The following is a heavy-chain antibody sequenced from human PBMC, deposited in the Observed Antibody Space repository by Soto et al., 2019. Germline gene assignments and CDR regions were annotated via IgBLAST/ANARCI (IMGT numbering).Heavy chain of an antibody. CDR1: GYTFTGYY. V-gene: IGHV1-2*04. J-gene: IGHJ1*01. Sequence: ASVKVSCKASGYTFTGYYMHWVRQAPGQGLEWMGWINPNSGGTNYAQKFQGWVTMTRDTSISTAYMELIRLRSDDTAVYYCARSLSPYCSGGSCYSEYFQHWGQCTLVTVSS. CDR3: ARSLSPYCSGGSCYSEYFQH. D-gene: IGHD2-15*01. CDR2: INPNSGGT.